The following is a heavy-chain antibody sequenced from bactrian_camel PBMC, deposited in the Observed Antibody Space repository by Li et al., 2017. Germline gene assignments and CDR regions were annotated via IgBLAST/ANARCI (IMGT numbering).Heavy chain of an antibody. V-gene: IGHV3S42*01. CDR1: GFQFSDYP. J-gene: IGHJ6*01. CDR2: IAYDGWVT. Sequence: VQLVESGGGLVPPGVSLRLSCAASGFQFSDYPMSWVRQAPGKGLEWVAQIAYDGWVTRYHDSAKGRFTISRDNARNTLYLQMNGLKPEDSAMYYCAFSSWWRRDYCGGMWSAARRDVFGYWGQGTQVTV. CDR3: AFSSWWRRDYCGGMWSAARRDVFGY. D-gene: IGHD2*01.